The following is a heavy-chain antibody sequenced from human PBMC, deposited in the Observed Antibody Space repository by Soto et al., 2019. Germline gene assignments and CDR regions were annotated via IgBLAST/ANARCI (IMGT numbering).Heavy chain of an antibody. CDR3: AKYLFYWSGSYTVFAF. CDR1: GFTFHNYA. D-gene: IGHD3-10*01. Sequence: GGSLRLSCAASGFTFHNYAMSWVRQAPGKGLEWVSAISGSGGSTYYADSVKGRFTISRDNSKNTLYLQMNSLRAEDTAVYYCAKYLFYWSGSYTVFAFWGQGTLVTVSS. CDR2: ISGSGGST. V-gene: IGHV3-23*01. J-gene: IGHJ4*02.